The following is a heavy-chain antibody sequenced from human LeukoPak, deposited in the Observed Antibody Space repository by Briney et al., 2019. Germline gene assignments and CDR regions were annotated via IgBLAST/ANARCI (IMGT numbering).Heavy chain of an antibody. V-gene: IGHV3-15*01. CDR1: GFTFSNTW. J-gene: IGHJ2*01. Sequence: GGSLRLSCAASGFTFSNTWMSWVRQAPGKGLEWVGRIKSKTDGETTDYAAPVKGRFTVSRDDSENTLYLQMNSLRTEDTAVYYCARVGVAVAGDYWYFDLWGRGTLVTVSS. CDR3: ARVGVAVAGDYWYFDL. D-gene: IGHD6-19*01. CDR2: IKSKTDGETT.